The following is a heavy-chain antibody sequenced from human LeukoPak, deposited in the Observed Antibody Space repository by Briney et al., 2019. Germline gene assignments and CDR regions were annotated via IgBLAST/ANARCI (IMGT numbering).Heavy chain of an antibody. J-gene: IGHJ1*01. CDR2: IYSSGRP. V-gene: IGHV4-4*07. D-gene: IGHD6-13*01. Sequence: SETLSLTCTVSGASMNSYYWSWIRQPAGQGLEGIGHIYSSGRPNYNPSLKSRVTMSLDTSKNQFSLKLTSVTAADTAVYYCARVGIAAAGTRRRYFQHWGQGTLVTVSS. CDR3: ARVGIAAAGTRRRYFQH. CDR1: GASMNSYY.